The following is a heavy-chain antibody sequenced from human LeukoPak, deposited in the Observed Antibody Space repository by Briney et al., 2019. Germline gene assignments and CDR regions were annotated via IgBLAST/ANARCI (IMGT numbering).Heavy chain of an antibody. CDR3: ATRTRSWFDP. Sequence: SETLSLTRAVYGESFSGYYWSWIRQPPGKGLEWIGEINHSGSTNYNPSLKSRVTISVDTSKNQFSLKLSSVTAADTAVYYCATRTRSWFDPWGQGTLVTVSS. D-gene: IGHD1-14*01. J-gene: IGHJ5*02. CDR2: INHSGST. CDR1: GESFSGYY. V-gene: IGHV4-34*01.